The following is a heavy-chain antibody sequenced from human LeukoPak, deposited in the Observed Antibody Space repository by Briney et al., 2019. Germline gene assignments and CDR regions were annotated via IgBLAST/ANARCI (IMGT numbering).Heavy chain of an antibody. J-gene: IGHJ4*02. D-gene: IGHD2-2*01. CDR3: AIEAQYCSSTSCYPYYYFDY. V-gene: IGHV4-59*01. CDR2: IYYSGST. CDR1: GGSISSYY. Sequence: PSETMSLTCTVSGGSISSYYWSWIRQPPGKGLEWIGYIYYSGSTNYNPSLKSRVTISVDTSKNQFSLKLSSVTAADTAVYYCAIEAQYCSSTSCYPYYYFDYWGQGTLVTVSS.